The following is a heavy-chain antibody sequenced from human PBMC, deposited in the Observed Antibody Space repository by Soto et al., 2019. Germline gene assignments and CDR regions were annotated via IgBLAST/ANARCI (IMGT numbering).Heavy chain of an antibody. D-gene: IGHD1-26*01. J-gene: IGHJ6*02. Sequence: GESLKISCKGSGYSFAGYWITWVRQKPGKGLEWMGRIDPSDSYTNYSPSFQGHVTISADKSISTAYLQWSSLKASDTAMYYCARPKSGSYGTYYYYGMDVWGQGTTVTVSS. CDR2: IDPSDSYT. CDR1: GYSFAGYW. CDR3: ARPKSGSYGTYYYYGMDV. V-gene: IGHV5-10-1*01.